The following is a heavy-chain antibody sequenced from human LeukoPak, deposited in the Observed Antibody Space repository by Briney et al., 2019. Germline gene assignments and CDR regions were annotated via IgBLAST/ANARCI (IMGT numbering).Heavy chain of an antibody. J-gene: IGHJ4*02. CDR2: IYYSGST. D-gene: IGHD3-9*01. CDR3: ARDWFGSDILTGYYTALDY. V-gene: IGHV4-39*07. CDR1: GGSISSYSYY. Sequence: KPSETLSLTCTVSGGSISSYSYYWGWIRQPPGKGLEWIGSIYYSGSTYSNPSLKSRVTISVDTSKNQFSLKLTSVTAADTAVYYCARDWFGSDILTGYYTALDYWGQGTLVTVSS.